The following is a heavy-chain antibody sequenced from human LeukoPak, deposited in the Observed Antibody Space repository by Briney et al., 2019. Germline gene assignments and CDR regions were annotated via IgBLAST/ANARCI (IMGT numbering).Heavy chain of an antibody. CDR2: MKQDGREK. J-gene: IGHJ4*02. Sequence: QPGPSLRPSCAASGFTFSIYWMSWVRQPPGKGLEWVANMKQDGREKYYVASVKGRFTISRDNAKHSLYQQMNILRCEDTAVYYWAREGGLLYYYDSSVYDLFDYGGEGTLVTVSS. CDR1: GFTFSIYW. CDR3: AREGGLLYYYDSSVYDLFDY. D-gene: IGHD3-22*01. V-gene: IGHV3-7*01.